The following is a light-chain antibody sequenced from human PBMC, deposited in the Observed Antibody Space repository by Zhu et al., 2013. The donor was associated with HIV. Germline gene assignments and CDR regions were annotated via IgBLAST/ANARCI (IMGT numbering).Light chain of an antibody. J-gene: IGKJ4*01. CDR3: QQYGSSPLT. Sequence: EIVLTQSPGTLSLSPGERATLSCRASQSVSSSYLAWYQQKPGQAPRLLIYDASIRATGIPARFRGSGSGTDFTLTISRLEPEDFAVYFCQQYGSSPLTFGGGTTVEIK. CDR2: DAS. V-gene: IGKV3-20*01. CDR1: QSVSSSY.